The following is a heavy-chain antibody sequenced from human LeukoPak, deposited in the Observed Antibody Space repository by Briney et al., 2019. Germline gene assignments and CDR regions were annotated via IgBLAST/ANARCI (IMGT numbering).Heavy chain of an antibody. CDR2: IWYDGSNK. CDR1: GFTFSSYG. J-gene: IGHJ4*02. V-gene: IGHV3-33*01. Sequence: GRSLRLSCAASGFTFSSYGMHWVRQAPGKGLEWVAVIWYDGSNKYYADSVKGRFIISRDNSKNTLYLQMNSLRAEDTAVYYCARDGAYYDFWSGYYPEYYFDYWGQGTLVTVSS. CDR3: ARDGAYYDFWSGYYPEYYFDY. D-gene: IGHD3-3*01.